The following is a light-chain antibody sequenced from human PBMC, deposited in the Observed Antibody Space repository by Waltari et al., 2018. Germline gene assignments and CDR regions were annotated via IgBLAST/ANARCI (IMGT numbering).Light chain of an antibody. CDR1: NIGSKN. V-gene: IGLV3-9*01. CDR3: QVWDSSTAR. Sequence: SYELTQPLPVSVALGQTARITCGGNNIGSKNVHWYQQKPGQAPVLVIYRESNRPSGIPARFSGSNSANTAPLTISRAQAGDEADYCCQVWDSSTARIGGGTKLTVL. CDR2: RES. J-gene: IGLJ2*01.